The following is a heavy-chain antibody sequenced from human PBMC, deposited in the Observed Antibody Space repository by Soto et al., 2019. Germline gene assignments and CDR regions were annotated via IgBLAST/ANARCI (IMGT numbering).Heavy chain of an antibody. D-gene: IGHD3-10*01. J-gene: IGHJ5*02. Sequence: SETLSLTCTVSGGSISSYYWSWIRQPPGKGLEWIGYIYYSGSTNYNPSLKSRVTISVDTSKNQFSLKLSSVTAADTAVYYCARRGFWLGEFLRGGWFNPWGRETLFTVSS. CDR1: GGSISSYY. CDR3: ARRGFWLGEFLRGGWFNP. V-gene: IGHV4-59*08. CDR2: IYYSGST.